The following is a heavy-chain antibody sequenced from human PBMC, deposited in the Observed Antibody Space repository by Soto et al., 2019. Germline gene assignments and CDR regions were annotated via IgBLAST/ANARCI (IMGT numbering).Heavy chain of an antibody. CDR3: AKDRQYPRDYFHY. CDR2: ISPNGQGI. CDR1: GFTVTSNG. V-gene: IGHV3-23*01. D-gene: IGHD4-4*01. Sequence: EVNLLESGGGLVQAGGSLRLSCGVSGFTVTSNGVSWVRQAPGKGLEWVSAISPNGQGIWYADSVKGRFTISRDISGTTVLRQMDSLKAEDTAVYYCAKDRQYPRDYFHYWGQGTLVTVSS. J-gene: IGHJ4*02.